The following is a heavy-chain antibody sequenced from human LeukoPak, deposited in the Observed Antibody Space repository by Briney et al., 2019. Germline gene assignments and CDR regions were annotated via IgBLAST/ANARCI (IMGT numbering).Heavy chain of an antibody. V-gene: IGHV4-39*01. Sequence: PSETLSLTCTVSGGSISSSSYYWGWIRQPPGKGLEWIGSIYYSGSTYYNPSLKSRVTISVDTSKNQFSLKLSSVTAADTAVYYCARRNGVVIGYNWFDPWGQGTLVTVFS. CDR3: ARRNGVVIGYNWFDP. J-gene: IGHJ5*02. CDR2: IYYSGST. D-gene: IGHD3-3*01. CDR1: GGSISSSSYY.